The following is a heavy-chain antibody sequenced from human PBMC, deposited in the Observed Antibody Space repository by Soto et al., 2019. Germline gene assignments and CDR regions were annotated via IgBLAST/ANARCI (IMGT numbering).Heavy chain of an antibody. CDR2: INHSGST. CDR1: GGSFSGYH. Sequence: QVQLQQWGAGLLKPSETLSLICVVYGGSFSGYHWSWIRQPPGKGLEWMGEINHSGSTNYTPALKSRVTISIDTSKNQFSLKLSSVTAADAAVYYCARARDFDCWGQGTLVTVSS. V-gene: IGHV4-34*01. CDR3: ARARDFDC. J-gene: IGHJ4*02.